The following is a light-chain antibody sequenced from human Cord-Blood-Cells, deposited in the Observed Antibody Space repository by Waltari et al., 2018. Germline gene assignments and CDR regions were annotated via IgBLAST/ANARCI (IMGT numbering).Light chain of an antibody. Sequence: EIALTQSPGTLSLSPGERATLSCRASQSVRSSYLAWYQQKPGQAPRLLIYGASSRATGIPDRFSGSGSGTDFTLTISRLEPEDFAVYYCQQYGSSPRTFGQGTKVEIK. V-gene: IGKV3-20*01. J-gene: IGKJ1*01. CDR2: GAS. CDR1: QSVRSSY. CDR3: QQYGSSPRT.